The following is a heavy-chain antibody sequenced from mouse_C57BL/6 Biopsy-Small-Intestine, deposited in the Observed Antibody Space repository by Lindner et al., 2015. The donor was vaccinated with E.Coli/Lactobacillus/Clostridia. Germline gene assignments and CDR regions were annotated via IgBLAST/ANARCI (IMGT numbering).Heavy chain of an antibody. CDR3: AKYSYATDFYFDY. V-gene: IGHV1-19*01. D-gene: IGHD1-1*01. CDR1: GYTFTDYY. Sequence: VQLQESGPVLVKPGASVKMSCKASGYTFTDYYVSWVKQSHGKSLEWIGVITPSNDYATYNQRFKGKATLTVDKASYTAYMELTSLTSEDSAVYFCAKYSYATDFYFDYWGQGTTLTVSS. J-gene: IGHJ2*01. CDR2: ITPSNDYA.